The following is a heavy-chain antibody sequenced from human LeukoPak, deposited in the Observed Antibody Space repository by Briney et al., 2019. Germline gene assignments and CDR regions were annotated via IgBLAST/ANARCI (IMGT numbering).Heavy chain of an antibody. CDR2: ISGSGGST. CDR1: GFTFSSYA. CDR3: AKDVPIPQYYDILTGYAPDFDY. Sequence: GGSLRLSCAASGFTFSSYAMSLVRQAPGKGLEWVSAISGSGGSTYYADSVKGRFTISRDNSKNTLYLQMNSLRAEDTAVYYCAKDVPIPQYYDILTGYAPDFDYWGQGTLVTVSS. V-gene: IGHV3-23*01. J-gene: IGHJ4*02. D-gene: IGHD3-9*01.